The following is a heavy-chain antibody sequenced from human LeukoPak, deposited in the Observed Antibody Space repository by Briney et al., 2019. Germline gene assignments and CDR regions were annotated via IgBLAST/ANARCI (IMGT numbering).Heavy chain of an antibody. Sequence: ASVKVSCKTSGYTFRNYGISWVRQAPGQGLEWMGWISTFNGHTKYTQSLRDRLTLTTDTSTSTIYMELRSLRSDDTAVYYCARRLVSGIAAAVTDYWGQGTLVTVSS. D-gene: IGHD6-13*01. V-gene: IGHV1-18*01. CDR1: GYTFRNYG. J-gene: IGHJ4*02. CDR3: ARRLVSGIAAAVTDY. CDR2: ISTFNGHT.